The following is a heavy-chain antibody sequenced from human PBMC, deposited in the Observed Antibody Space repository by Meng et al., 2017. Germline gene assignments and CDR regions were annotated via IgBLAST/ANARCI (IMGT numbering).Heavy chain of an antibody. CDR2: ISSSSSYI. D-gene: IGHD2-15*01. CDR3: AREFRRYCSGGSCYSRGGYYYGMDV. J-gene: IGHJ6*02. V-gene: IGHV3-21*01. Sequence: GESLKISCAASGFTFSSYSMNWVRQAPGKGLEWVSSISSSSSYIYYADSVKGRFTISRDNAKNSLYLQMNSLRAEDTAVYYCAREFRRYCSGGSCYSRGGYYYGMDVWGQGTTVTVSS. CDR1: GFTFSSYS.